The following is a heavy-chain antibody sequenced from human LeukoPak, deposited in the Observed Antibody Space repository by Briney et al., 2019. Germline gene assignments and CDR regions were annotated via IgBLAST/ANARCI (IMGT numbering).Heavy chain of an antibody. CDR1: GYTFIRHW. V-gene: IGHV1-46*01. CDR2: INPKDGAT. D-gene: IGHD2-21*02. J-gene: IGHJ5*02. Sequence: ASVKVSCKTSGYTFIRHWMHWVRQAPGQGLEWMGIINPKDGATDFAQRFQGRVTMTTDTSTSTVYMELSSLRSEDTAVYYCARSHSNEMRDGDCFASWFDPWGQGTLVTVSS. CDR3: ARSHSNEMRDGDCFASWFDP.